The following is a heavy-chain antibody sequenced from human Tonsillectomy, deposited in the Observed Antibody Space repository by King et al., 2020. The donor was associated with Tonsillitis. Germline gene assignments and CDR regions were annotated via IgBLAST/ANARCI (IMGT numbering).Heavy chain of an antibody. V-gene: IGHV3-43*02. CDR3: AKDNDFWSGPPMDV. CDR1: GFIFDDYA. D-gene: IGHD3-3*01. CDR2: ISGDGGST. J-gene: IGHJ6*04. Sequence: VQLVESGGGVVQPGGSLRLSCAASGFIFDDYAMHWVRQAPGKGLEWVSLISGDGGSTYYADSVKGRFTISRDNSKNSLYLQMNSLRTEDTALYYCAKDNDFWSGPPMDVWVKGTTVTVSS.